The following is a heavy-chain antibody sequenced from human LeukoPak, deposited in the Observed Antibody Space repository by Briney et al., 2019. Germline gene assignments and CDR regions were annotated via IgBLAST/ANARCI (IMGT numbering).Heavy chain of an antibody. J-gene: IGHJ4*02. D-gene: IGHD6-19*01. CDR2: IYHSGST. Sequence: PSQTLSLTCTVSGGSISSGGYYWSWIRQHPGKGLEWIGYIYHSGSTYYNPSLKSRVTISVDTSKNQFSPKLSSVTAADTAVYYCASSYSSGWYTYWGQGTLVTVSS. CDR1: GGSISSGGYY. CDR3: ASSYSSGWYTY. V-gene: IGHV4-31*03.